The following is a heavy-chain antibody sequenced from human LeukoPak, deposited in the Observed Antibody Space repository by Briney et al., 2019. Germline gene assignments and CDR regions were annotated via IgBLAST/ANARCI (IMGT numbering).Heavy chain of an antibody. CDR1: AGSISSSNYY. CDR2: IYYSGRT. J-gene: IGHJ5*02. Sequence: SETLSLTCTVSAGSISSSNYYWGWIRQPPGKGLEWIGSIYYSGRTYYNSSLKSRVTISVNTSKKQFSLKLSSVTAADTAVYYCARGRPDGSGSYYKFDPWGQGTLVTVSS. CDR3: ARGRPDGSGSYYKFDP. D-gene: IGHD3-10*01. V-gene: IGHV4-39*01.